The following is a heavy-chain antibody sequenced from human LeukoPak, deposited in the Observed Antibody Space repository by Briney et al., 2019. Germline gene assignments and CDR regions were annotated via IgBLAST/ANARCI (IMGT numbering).Heavy chain of an antibody. Sequence: GGFLRLSCAASGFTFSSYSMTWVRQAPGKGLEWVSSISSSSSYIYYADSVKGRFTISRDNAKNSLYLQMNSLRAEDTAVYYCARDSGSAIREQWLVLRFENDHSGQGTVVTVSS. CDR1: GFTFSSYS. CDR3: ARDSGSAIREQWLVLRFENDH. CDR2: ISSSSSYI. V-gene: IGHV3-21*01. J-gene: IGHJ4*02. D-gene: IGHD6-19*01.